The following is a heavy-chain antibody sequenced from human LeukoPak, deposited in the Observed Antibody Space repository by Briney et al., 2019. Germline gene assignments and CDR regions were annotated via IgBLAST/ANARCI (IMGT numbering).Heavy chain of an antibody. CDR2: MYSGGNT. J-gene: IGHJ4*02. Sequence: PGGSLRLSCAASGITVSSNYMSWVRQAPGKGLEWVSVMYSGGNTYYADSVKGRFTISRDSSKNTLDLQMNSLRAEDTAVYYCARLESYHFQYWGQGTLVTVSS. D-gene: IGHD3-16*02. CDR3: ARLESYHFQY. CDR1: GITVSSNY. V-gene: IGHV3-53*01.